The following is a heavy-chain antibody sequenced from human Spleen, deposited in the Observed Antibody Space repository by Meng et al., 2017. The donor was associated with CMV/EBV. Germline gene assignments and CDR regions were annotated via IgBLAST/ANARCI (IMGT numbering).Heavy chain of an antibody. J-gene: IGHJ6*02. D-gene: IGHD3-3*01. CDR3: VPHDFPMDV. CDR1: GFIFSSYS. Sequence: GESLKISCAASGFIFSSYSMNWVRQAPGKGLEWVSSISSSSSYMYYADSVKGRFTISRDNAKNLLYLQMNSLRVEDTAVYYCVPHDFPMDVWGQGTTVTVSS. CDR2: ISSSSSYM. V-gene: IGHV3-21*01.